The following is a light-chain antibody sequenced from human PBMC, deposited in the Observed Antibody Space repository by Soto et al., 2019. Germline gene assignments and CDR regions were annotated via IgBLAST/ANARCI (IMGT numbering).Light chain of an antibody. V-gene: IGKV3-15*01. J-gene: IGKJ2*01. Sequence: EIVMTQSPATLSVSPGEGATVSCSASQRVRSNLAWYQQKPGQAPRLLIYGASTRATGIPARFSGSGSGTELTLTISSRQSDYFAVYYCQQYYKWPPSNTLGQGPKLEIK. CDR1: QRVRSN. CDR2: GAS. CDR3: QQYYKWPPSNT.